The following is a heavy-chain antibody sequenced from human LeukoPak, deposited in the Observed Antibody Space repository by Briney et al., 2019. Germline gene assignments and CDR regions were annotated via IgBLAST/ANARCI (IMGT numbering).Heavy chain of an antibody. V-gene: IGHV1-2*02. CDR2: INPNSGGT. Sequence: ASVKVSCKASGFTFTGYYMHWVRQAPGQGLEWMGWINPNSGGTNHAQKFQGRVTMTRDTSISTAYMELSRLRSDDTAVYYCASLTRTGEVAFDIWGQGTMVTVSS. CDR1: GFTFTGYY. J-gene: IGHJ3*02. CDR3: ASLTRTGEVAFDI. D-gene: IGHD7-27*01.